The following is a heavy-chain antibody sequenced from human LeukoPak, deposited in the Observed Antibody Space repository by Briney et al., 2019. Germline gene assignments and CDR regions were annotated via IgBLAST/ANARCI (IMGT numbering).Heavy chain of an antibody. CDR3: ARDPENYRLYFDY. CDR2: IYSGGST. J-gene: IGHJ4*02. D-gene: IGHD1-7*01. V-gene: IGHV3-66*01. CDR1: GFTVSSNY. Sequence: PGGSLRLSCAASGFTVSSNYMSWVRQAPGKGLEWVSVIYSGGSTYYADSVKGRFTISRDNSKNTLYLQMNSLRAEDTAVNYCARDPENYRLYFDYWGPGTLVTVS.